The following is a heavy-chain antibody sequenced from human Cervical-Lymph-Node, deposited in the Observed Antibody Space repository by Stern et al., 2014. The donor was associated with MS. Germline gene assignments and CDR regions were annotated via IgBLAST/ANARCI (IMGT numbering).Heavy chain of an antibody. CDR1: GGSISSGSYY. V-gene: IGHV4-61*02. D-gene: IGHD2-15*01. J-gene: IGHJ4*02. Sequence: QVQLQESGPGLVKPSQTLSLTCTVSGGSISSGSYYWSWIRQPAGKGLEWIGRIYTSGSTNYNPSLKSRVTISVDTSKNQLYLKLTSGTAADTAVYYCAREEGPAAFDYWGQGTLVTVSS. CDR3: AREEGPAAFDY. CDR2: IYTSGST.